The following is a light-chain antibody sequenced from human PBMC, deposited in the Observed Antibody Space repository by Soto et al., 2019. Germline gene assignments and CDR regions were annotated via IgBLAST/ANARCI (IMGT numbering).Light chain of an antibody. CDR3: QQSTGIPYT. V-gene: IGKV1-39*01. CDR2: AAS. CDR1: QTIDTY. Sequence: DIQMTQSPSSLSASVGDRVTITCRASQTIDTYLNWYQQNPGKAPKLLIYAASTLQNVVPSRFSGSGSGKDFTLTISSLQPEDFATYYCQQSTGIPYTFGQGTKLEIK. J-gene: IGKJ2*01.